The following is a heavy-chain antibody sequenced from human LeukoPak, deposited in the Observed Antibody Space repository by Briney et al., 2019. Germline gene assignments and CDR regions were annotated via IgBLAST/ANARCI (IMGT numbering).Heavy chain of an antibody. J-gene: IGHJ5*02. D-gene: IGHD5-24*01. CDR3: ARDLGDGYNLRNWFDP. V-gene: IGHV1-2*02. Sequence: ASVKVSCKASGYTFTGYYMHWVRQAPGQGLEWMGWINPNSGGTNYAQKFQGRVTMTRDTSISTAYMELSRLRSDDTAVYYCARDLGDGYNLRNWFDPWGRGTLVTVSS. CDR1: GYTFTGYY. CDR2: INPNSGGT.